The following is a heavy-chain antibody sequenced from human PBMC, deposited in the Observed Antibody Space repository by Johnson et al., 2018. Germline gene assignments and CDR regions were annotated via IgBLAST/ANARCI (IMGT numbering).Heavy chain of an antibody. V-gene: IGHV3-33*01. CDR1: GFNFREFG. CDR3: ARFAGGKCGARSCYPWGWLDP. J-gene: IGHJ5*02. D-gene: IGHD2-2*01. Sequence: QVQLVQSGGGVVQPGRSLRLSCAASGFNFREFGMHWVRQAPGKGLEWLSLIWFDGRDKNYADSVRGRFIISRDNSKNTVYLELNSLRVEDTAVYSCARFAGGKCGARSCYPWGWLDPWGQGTLVTVSS. CDR2: IWFDGRDK.